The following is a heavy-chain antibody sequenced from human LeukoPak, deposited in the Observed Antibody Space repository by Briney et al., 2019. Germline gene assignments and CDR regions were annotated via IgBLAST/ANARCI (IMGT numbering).Heavy chain of an antibody. D-gene: IGHD7-27*01. V-gene: IGHV3-9*01. J-gene: IGHJ4*02. CDR1: GFTFDDYA. Sequence: GGSLRLSCAASGFTFDDYAMHWVRQAPGKGLEWVSGISWNSGSIGYADSVMGRFTISRDNAKNSLYLQMNSLRAEDTAVYYCATGVNWGYFDYWGQGTLVTVSS. CDR3: ATGVNWGYFDY. CDR2: ISWNSGSI.